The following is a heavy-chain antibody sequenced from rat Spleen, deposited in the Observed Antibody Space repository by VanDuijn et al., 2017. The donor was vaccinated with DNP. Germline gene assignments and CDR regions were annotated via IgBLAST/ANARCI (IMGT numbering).Heavy chain of an antibody. Sequence: EVQLVESGGGLVQPGRSLKLSCAASGFTFSDYYMAWVRQAPTKGLEWVASISYDGGSTYYRDSVKGRFTISRDNAKSSLYLQMDSLRSEDTATYYCTTRTTVATAMDAWGQGTSVTVSS. D-gene: IGHD1-3*01. CDR1: GFTFSDYY. CDR2: ISYDGGST. CDR3: TTRTTVATAMDA. J-gene: IGHJ4*01. V-gene: IGHV5-20*01.